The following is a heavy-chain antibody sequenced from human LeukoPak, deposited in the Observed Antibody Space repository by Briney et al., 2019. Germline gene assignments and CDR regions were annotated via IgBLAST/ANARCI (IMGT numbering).Heavy chain of an antibody. J-gene: IGHJ5*02. V-gene: IGHV3-33*01. D-gene: IGHD5-12*01. CDR1: GFTFSSYG. Sequence: QPGGSLRLSCAASGFTFSSYGMHWVRQAPGKGLEWVAVIWYDGSNKYYADSVKGRFTISRDNSKNTLYLQMNSLRAEDTAVYYCAREDGPVNVGYLGSWGQGTLVTVSS. CDR3: AREDGPVNVGYLGS. CDR2: IWYDGSNK.